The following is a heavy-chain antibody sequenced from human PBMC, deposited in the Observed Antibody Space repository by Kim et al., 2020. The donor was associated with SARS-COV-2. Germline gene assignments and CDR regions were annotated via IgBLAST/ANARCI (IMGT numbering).Heavy chain of an antibody. V-gene: IGHV3-21*04. D-gene: IGHD6-19*01. CDR3: ARAWNTAVAGTPFDY. Sequence: GGSLRLSCAASGFTFSSYSMNWVRQAPGKGLEWVSSISSSSSYTYYADSVKGRFTISRDNAKNSLYLQMNSLRAEDTAVYYCARAWNTAVAGTPFDYWG. J-gene: IGHJ4*01. CDR1: GFTFSSYS. CDR2: ISSSSSYT.